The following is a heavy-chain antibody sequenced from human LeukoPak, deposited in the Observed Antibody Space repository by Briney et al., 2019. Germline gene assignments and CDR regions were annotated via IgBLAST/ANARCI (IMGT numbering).Heavy chain of an antibody. J-gene: IGHJ5*01. CDR2: IKSKTDGGTT. V-gene: IGHV3-15*01. D-gene: IGHD1-26*01. CDR1: GFTFSSAW. CDR3: TTDRGRTELPLFAS. Sequence: NSGGSLRLSCAASGFTFSSAWMGWVRQAPGKGLEWVGRIKSKTDGGTTDYAAPVKVRFTISRDDSKTTLYLQMSSLKIEDTAVYYCTTDRGRTELPLFASWGQGTLVTVSS.